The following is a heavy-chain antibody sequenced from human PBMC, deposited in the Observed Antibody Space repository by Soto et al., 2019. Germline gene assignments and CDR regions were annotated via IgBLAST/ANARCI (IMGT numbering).Heavy chain of an antibody. CDR1: GFTLSSYS. J-gene: IGHJ3*02. D-gene: IGHD6-13*01. Sequence: PGGSLRLSCAASGFTLSSYSMNWVRQAPGKGLEWVSSISSSSSYIYYADSVKGRFTISRDNAKNSLYLQMNSLRAEDTAVYYCARDRSSSWYGNAFDIWGQGTMVTVSS. V-gene: IGHV3-21*01. CDR3: ARDRSSSWYGNAFDI. CDR2: ISSSSSYI.